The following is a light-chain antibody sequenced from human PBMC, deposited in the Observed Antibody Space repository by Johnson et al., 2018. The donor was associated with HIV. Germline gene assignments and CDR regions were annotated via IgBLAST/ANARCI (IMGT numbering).Light chain of an antibody. CDR1: SSNIGNNY. Sequence: QSVLTQPPSVSAAPGQKVTISCSGSSSNIGNNYVSWYQQVPGTAPKLLIHENNKRPSGIPDRFSGSKSGTSATLGITGLQTGDEADYYCLAWDTSLRAWGVFGTGTKVTVL. V-gene: IGLV1-51*02. CDR3: LAWDTSLRAWGV. CDR2: ENN. J-gene: IGLJ1*01.